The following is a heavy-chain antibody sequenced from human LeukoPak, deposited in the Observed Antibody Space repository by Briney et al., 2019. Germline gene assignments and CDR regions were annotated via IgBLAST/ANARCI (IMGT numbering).Heavy chain of an antibody. Sequence: GGSLRLSCAASGFTVSSNYMSWVRQAPGKGLEWVSVIYSGGSTYYADSVRGRFTISRDNSKNTLYLQMNSLRAEDTAVYYCARSGSYSYFDYWGQGTLVTVSS. D-gene: IGHD1-26*01. J-gene: IGHJ4*02. CDR1: GFTVSSNY. CDR2: IYSGGST. CDR3: ARSGSYSYFDY. V-gene: IGHV3-66*02.